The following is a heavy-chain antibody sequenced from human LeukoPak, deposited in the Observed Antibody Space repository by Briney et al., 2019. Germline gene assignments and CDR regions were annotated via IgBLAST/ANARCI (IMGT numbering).Heavy chain of an antibody. D-gene: IGHD6-13*01. CDR1: GFNFRTYG. CDR3: ASQKYSSSWYGY. CDR2: ISGSGGST. V-gene: IGHV3-23*01. Sequence: GGSLRLSCAASGFNFRTYGMHWVRQAPGKGLEWVSAISGSGGSTYYADSVKGRFTISRDKSKNTLYLQMNSLRAEDTAVYYCASQKYSSSWYGYWGQGTLVTVSS. J-gene: IGHJ4*02.